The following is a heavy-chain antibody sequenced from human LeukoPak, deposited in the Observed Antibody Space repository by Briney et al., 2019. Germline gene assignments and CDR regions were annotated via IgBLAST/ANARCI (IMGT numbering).Heavy chain of an antibody. Sequence: GGSLRLSCAASGFTFRSYWMRRVRQAPGKGLEWVANINQGGSVKYYVDSVKGRFTISRDDAKNSLYVQMNSLRDGDTAVYYCARVGYSGWNLEYWGQGTLVTVSS. J-gene: IGHJ4*02. CDR3: ARVGYSGWNLEY. CDR2: INQGGSVK. CDR1: GFTFRSYW. V-gene: IGHV3-7*01. D-gene: IGHD5-12*01.